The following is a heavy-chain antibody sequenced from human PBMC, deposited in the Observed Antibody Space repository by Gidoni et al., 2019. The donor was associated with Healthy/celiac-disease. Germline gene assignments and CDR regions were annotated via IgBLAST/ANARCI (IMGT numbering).Heavy chain of an antibody. CDR3: AGARGGGSSTSPANWFDP. CDR2: HNTNTGTQ. D-gene: IGHD2-2*01. Sequence: QVQLVQSGSELKKPGASVKVSCKASGYTFTSYAMNWVRQAPGQGVEWMGWHNTNTGTQTYAEGFTGRFGFSLDTSVRTAYRRFCSLKAGDTAVNDWAGARGGGSSTSPANWFDPWGQGTLVTVSS. CDR1: GYTFTSYA. J-gene: IGHJ5*02. V-gene: IGHV7-4-1*01.